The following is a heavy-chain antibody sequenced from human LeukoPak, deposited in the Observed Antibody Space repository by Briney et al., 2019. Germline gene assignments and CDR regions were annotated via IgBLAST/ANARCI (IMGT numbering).Heavy chain of an antibody. CDR3: ARHPYYDFWSGTDV. V-gene: IGHV4-39*01. CDR2: IYYSGST. CDR1: GGSISSSSYY. J-gene: IGHJ6*04. D-gene: IGHD3-3*01. Sequence: PSETLSLTCTVSGGSISSSSYYWGWTRQPPGKGLEWIGSIYYSGSTYYNPSLKSRVTISVDTSKNQFSLKLSSVTAADTAVYYCARHPYYDFWSGTDVWGKGTTVAVSS.